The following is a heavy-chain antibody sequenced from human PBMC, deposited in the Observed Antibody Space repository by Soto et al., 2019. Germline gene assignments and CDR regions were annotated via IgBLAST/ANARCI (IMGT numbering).Heavy chain of an antibody. CDR1: GGTFSRYT. Sequence: QVQLVQSETEMKKPGSSVKVSCKASGGTFSRYTLSWVRQAPGQGLEWMGGIIPKFGKANYAQKFQGRVTITADESTSTGYMELRSLISEDTAVYYCARDGTLYDGGAYYYLYWGQGTLVTVSS. CDR2: IIPKFGKA. CDR3: ARDGTLYDGGAYYYLY. V-gene: IGHV1-69*01. D-gene: IGHD3-22*01. J-gene: IGHJ4*02.